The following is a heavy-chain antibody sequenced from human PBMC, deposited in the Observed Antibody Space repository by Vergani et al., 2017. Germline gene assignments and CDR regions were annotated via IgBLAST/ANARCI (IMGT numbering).Heavy chain of an antibody. V-gene: IGHV5-51*01. D-gene: IGHD6-13*01. CDR3: ARGSSGWYSRWFDP. CDR2: IYPGDSDT. CDR1: GYIFSNFW. J-gene: IGHJ5*02. Sequence: EKQLVQSGSETKKPGESLKISCQAFGYIFSNFWIGWVRQMPGKGLEWMGSIYPGDSDTRYSPSFQGQVTISADKSISTAYLQWSSLRASDTAMYYCARGSSGWYSRWFDPWGQGTLVTVSS.